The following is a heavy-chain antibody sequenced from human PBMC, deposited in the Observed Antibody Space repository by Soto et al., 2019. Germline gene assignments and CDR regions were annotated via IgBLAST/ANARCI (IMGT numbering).Heavy chain of an antibody. CDR2: IYWDDDK. CDR1: GFSLSSIGMG. CDR3: ARLTRGVYDSGRLWEKFDY. V-gene: IGHV2-5*02. J-gene: IGHJ4*02. Sequence: QITVKESGLPLVKPTETLTLTCTFSGFSLSSIGMGVGWIRQPPGKALEWLALIYWDDDKRYSPSLSSRLTITKDPSKNEVDLTMTNMDPVDIATYYCARLTRGVYDSGRLWEKFDYWGQGTLVTVSS. D-gene: IGHD5-12*01.